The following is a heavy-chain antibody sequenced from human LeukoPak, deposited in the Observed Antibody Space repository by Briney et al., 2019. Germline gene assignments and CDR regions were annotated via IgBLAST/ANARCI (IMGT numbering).Heavy chain of an antibody. CDR2: LYYSGST. Sequence: PSETLSLTCTVSGGSISSSSYYWGWLRQPPGKGLEWIGNLYYSGSTYYNPSLKSRVTISEDTSKNQFSLKLSSVTAADTAVYYCARRPRGMVRGVRNNWFDPWGQGTLVTVSS. J-gene: IGHJ5*02. CDR1: GGSISSSSYY. V-gene: IGHV4-39*07. D-gene: IGHD3-10*01. CDR3: ARRPRGMVRGVRNNWFDP.